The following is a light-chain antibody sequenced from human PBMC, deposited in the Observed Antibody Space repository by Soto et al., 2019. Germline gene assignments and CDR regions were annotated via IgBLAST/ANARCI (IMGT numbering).Light chain of an antibody. CDR2: GAS. Sequence: EIVLTQSPGTLSLSPGERATLSCRASQRVSSSYLAWYQQKPGQAPRLLIYGASSRATGIPDRFSGSGSGTDLTFNISILEPEDFAMYYCQQYGSSPWTFGKGTKVQIK. J-gene: IGKJ1*01. CDR1: QRVSSSY. CDR3: QQYGSSPWT. V-gene: IGKV3-20*01.